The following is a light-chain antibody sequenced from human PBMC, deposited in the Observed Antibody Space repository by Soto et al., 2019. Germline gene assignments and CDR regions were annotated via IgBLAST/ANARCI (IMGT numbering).Light chain of an antibody. Sequence: EIVLTQSPGTLSLSPGERATLSCRASQSVSSSYLAWYQQKPGQAPRLLIYGASSRATGIPDRFSGSGSGTHFTLTISSLEPEDFAVYYCQQYGSSPLYTFGQRTKLEIK. J-gene: IGKJ2*01. CDR1: QSVSSSY. CDR2: GAS. CDR3: QQYGSSPLYT. V-gene: IGKV3-20*01.